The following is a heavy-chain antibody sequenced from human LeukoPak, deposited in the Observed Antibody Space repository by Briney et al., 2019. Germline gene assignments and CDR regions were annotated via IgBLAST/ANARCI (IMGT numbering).Heavy chain of an antibody. D-gene: IGHD3-22*01. CDR3: TRSAYYYDSSGYGRYFHH. CDR2: INHSGGT. Sequence: SETLSLTCTVSGGSISSSSYYWSWIRQPPGKGLEWIGEINHSGGTDYNPSLKSRVTISVDTSKNQFSLILSSVTAADTAVYYCTRSAYYYDSSGYGRYFHHWGQGTLVTVSS. J-gene: IGHJ1*01. V-gene: IGHV4-39*07. CDR1: GGSISSSSYY.